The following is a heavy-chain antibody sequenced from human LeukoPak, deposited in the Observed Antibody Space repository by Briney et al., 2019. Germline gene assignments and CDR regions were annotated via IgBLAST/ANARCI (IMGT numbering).Heavy chain of an antibody. CDR2: INPGDSDT. J-gene: IGHJ4*02. V-gene: IGHV5-51*01. Sequence: GESLKISCKGSGYSFTSYWFGWVRQMPGKGLEWLGIINPGDSDTRYSPSFQGQVTISADKSISTANLQWSSLKASDTAMYYCARRIGSGWYDYWGQGTLVTVSS. D-gene: IGHD6-19*01. CDR1: GYSFTSYW. CDR3: ARRIGSGWYDY.